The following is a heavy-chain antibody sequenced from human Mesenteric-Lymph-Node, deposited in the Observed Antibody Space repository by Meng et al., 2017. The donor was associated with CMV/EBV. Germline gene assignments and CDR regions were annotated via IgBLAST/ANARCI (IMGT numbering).Heavy chain of an antibody. D-gene: IGHD6-19*01. J-gene: IGHJ4*02. CDR1: GYTFTGYY. V-gene: IGHV1-2*02. CDR3: ARPRVAGTAHFDS. Sequence: ASVKVSCKASGYTFTGYYLHWVRQAPGQGLEWMGWIYPNSGGTNYAQKFQGRVTMTRDTSISTAYMDLSRLKSDDTAVYYCARPRVAGTAHFDSWGQGTLVTVSS. CDR2: IYPNSGGT.